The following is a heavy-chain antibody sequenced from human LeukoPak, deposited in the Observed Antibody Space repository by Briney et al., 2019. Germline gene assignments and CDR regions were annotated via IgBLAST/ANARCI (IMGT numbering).Heavy chain of an antibody. Sequence: ASVKVSCKASGGTFSSYAISWVRQAPGQGLEWMGGILPIFGTANYAQKFQGTVTITTDESTSTAYMALSRLRSEDTAVDYCARGVGGYGVDYWGQGTLVTVSS. CDR3: ARGVGGYGVDY. CDR1: GGTFSSYA. J-gene: IGHJ4*02. D-gene: IGHD5-12*01. CDR2: ILPIFGTA. V-gene: IGHV1-69*05.